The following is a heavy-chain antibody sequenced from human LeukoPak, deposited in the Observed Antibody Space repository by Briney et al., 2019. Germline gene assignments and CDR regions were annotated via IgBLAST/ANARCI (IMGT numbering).Heavy chain of an antibody. D-gene: IGHD6-19*01. CDR1: GFTFRNYW. CDR2: ISGSGGST. Sequence: GGSLRLSCAASGFTFRNYWMHWVRHAPGKGLEWVSAISGSGGSTYYADSVKGRFTISRDNSKNTLYLQMNSLRAEDTAVYYCAKDFLPSGPRVSGWKGGDWFDPWGQGTLVTVSS. V-gene: IGHV3-23*01. J-gene: IGHJ5*02. CDR3: AKDFLPSGPRVSGWKGGDWFDP.